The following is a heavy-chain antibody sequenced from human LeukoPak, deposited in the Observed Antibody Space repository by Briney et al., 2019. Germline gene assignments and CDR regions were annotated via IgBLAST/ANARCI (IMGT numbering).Heavy chain of an antibody. CDR1: GVSISSYY. D-gene: IGHD3/OR15-3a*01. Sequence: SETLSLTCTVSGVSISSYYWSWIRQPPGKGLEWIGYIYYSGSTNYNPSLKSRVTISVGTSKNQFSLKLSSVTAADTAVYYCARSHSVWTSFDYWGQGTLVTVSS. J-gene: IGHJ4*02. V-gene: IGHV4-59*01. CDR2: IYYSGST. CDR3: ARSHSVWTSFDY.